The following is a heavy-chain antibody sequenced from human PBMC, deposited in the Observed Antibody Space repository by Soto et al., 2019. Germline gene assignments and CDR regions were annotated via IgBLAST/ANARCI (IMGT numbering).Heavy chain of an antibody. J-gene: IGHJ4*02. CDR3: ATWQGSLNFHY. Sequence: TGGSLRLSCAASGFTFSLYGMHWVRQAPGKGLEWVAAIWDDGRRKDYADSVKDRLFISRDNSKNTLYLQLDSPRPEDTAVYYCATWQGSLNFHYWGQGTLVTVSS. V-gene: IGHV3-33*01. CDR1: GFTFSLYG. CDR2: IWDDGRRK.